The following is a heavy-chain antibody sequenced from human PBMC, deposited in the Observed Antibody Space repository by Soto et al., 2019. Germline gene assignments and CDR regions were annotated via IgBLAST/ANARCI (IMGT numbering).Heavy chain of an antibody. Sequence: EVQLVESGGGLVQPGGSLRLSCAASGFRFSKYWMTWVRQAPGKGLEWVANIKEDGSEKYYVDSVKGRFTISKDNAKNSLYLQMNGLRAEDTAVYYCVRGVTTDAFDIWGQGTMVTVSS. D-gene: IGHD4-17*01. V-gene: IGHV3-7*01. CDR2: IKEDGSEK. J-gene: IGHJ3*02. CDR3: VRGVTTDAFDI. CDR1: GFRFSKYW.